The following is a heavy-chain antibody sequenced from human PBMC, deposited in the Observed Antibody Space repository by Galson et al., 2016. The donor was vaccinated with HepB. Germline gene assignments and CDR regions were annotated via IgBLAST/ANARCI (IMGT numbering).Heavy chain of an antibody. CDR3: ARQGEGTMANEY. V-gene: IGHV5-51*01. D-gene: IGHD3-10*01. CDR1: GYSFTSYW. CDR2: IYPDDSDT. J-gene: IGHJ4*02. Sequence: QSGAEVKKPGESLQISCETSGYSFTSYWIGWVRQMPGKGLEWMGIIYPDDSDTEYSPSFQGQVTFSADKSISTAYLQWSSLKASDTAMYYCARQGEGTMANEYWGQGTLVTVSS.